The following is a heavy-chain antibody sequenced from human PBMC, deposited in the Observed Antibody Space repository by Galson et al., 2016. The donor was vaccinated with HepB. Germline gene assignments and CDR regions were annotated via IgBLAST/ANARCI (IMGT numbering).Heavy chain of an antibody. J-gene: IGHJ5*02. V-gene: IGHV3-33*08. CDR2: IWYDGSHK. Sequence: LSLTCAVYVGSFSGYYWTWIRQPPGKGLEWVAVIWYDGSHKYYEDSVKGRFTISRDNSKNTLYLQMNSLRAEDTAVYYCARGEVGSVNWFDPWGQGTLVTVSS. CDR1: VGSFSGYY. CDR3: ARGEVGSVNWFDP. D-gene: IGHD3-10*01.